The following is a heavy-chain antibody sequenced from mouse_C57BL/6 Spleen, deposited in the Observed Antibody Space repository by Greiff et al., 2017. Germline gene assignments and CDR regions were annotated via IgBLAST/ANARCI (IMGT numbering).Heavy chain of an antibody. CDR1: GYSFTGYY. CDR3: ARKVYDGYYNYAMYY. CDR2: INPSTGGT. J-gene: IGHJ4*01. Sequence: VQLQQSGPELVKPGASVKISCKASGYSFTGYYMNWVKQSPEKSLEWIGEINPSTGGTTYNQKFKAKATLTVDKSSSTAYMQLKSLTSEDSAVYYCARKVYDGYYNYAMYYWGQGTSVTVSS. V-gene: IGHV1-42*01. D-gene: IGHD2-3*01.